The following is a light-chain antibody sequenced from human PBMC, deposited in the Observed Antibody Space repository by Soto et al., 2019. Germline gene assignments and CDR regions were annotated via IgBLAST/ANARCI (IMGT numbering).Light chain of an antibody. CDR2: EVS. CDR1: TTDIGGYKF. J-gene: IGLJ2*01. V-gene: IGLV2-14*01. CDR3: SSYTSGNTLVL. Sequence: QSALTQPASVSGSPGQSITISCTGTTTDIGGYKFVSWNQQYPGKAPKLIIYEVSNRPSGVPNRFSGSKSGNTASLTISGLQSEDEADYYCSSYTSGNTLVLFGGGTKVTVL.